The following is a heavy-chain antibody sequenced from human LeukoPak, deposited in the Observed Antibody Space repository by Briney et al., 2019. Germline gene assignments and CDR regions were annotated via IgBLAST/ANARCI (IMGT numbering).Heavy chain of an antibody. V-gene: IGHV3-23*01. CDR1: VFTFSSYA. Sequence: PGGSLRLSCAASVFTFSSYAMSWVRQAPWRGLEWVAGISGRGGSTYYAYSVKGRFTISKDNAKNTLYMQMNRLRAEDTAVYYCAKAATYDYWGQGTLVTVSS. D-gene: IGHD2-15*01. J-gene: IGHJ4*02. CDR3: AKAATYDY. CDR2: ISGRGGST.